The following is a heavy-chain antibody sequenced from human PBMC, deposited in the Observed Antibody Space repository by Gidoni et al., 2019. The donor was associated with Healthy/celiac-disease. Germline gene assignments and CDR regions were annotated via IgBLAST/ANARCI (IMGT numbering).Heavy chain of an antibody. J-gene: IGHJ4*02. Sequence: VQLVESGGGLVKPGGGLRLPCAGSGFTLRGYKLNWVRQAPGKGLEWVSYISSSSSTIYYADSVKGRFTISRDNAKNSLYLQMNSLRDEDTAVYYCAREGYDYVWGSYRPEFDYWGQGTLVTVSS. CDR2: ISSSSSTI. V-gene: IGHV3-48*02. CDR1: GFTLRGYK. CDR3: AREGYDYVWGSYRPEFDY. D-gene: IGHD3-16*02.